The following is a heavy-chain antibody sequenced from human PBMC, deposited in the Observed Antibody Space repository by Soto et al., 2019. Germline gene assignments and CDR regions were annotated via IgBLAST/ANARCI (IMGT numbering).Heavy chain of an antibody. D-gene: IGHD2-2*01. V-gene: IGHV1-2*04. CDR3: ARDHCSSTSCPMAWFDP. CDR1: GYTFTGYY. Sequence: QVPLVQSGAEVKKPGASVKVSCKASGYTFTGYYMHWVRQAPGQGLEWMGWINPNSGGTNYAQKFQGWVTMTRDTSISTAYMELSRLRSDDTAVYYCARDHCSSTSCPMAWFDPWGQGTLVTVSS. J-gene: IGHJ5*02. CDR2: INPNSGGT.